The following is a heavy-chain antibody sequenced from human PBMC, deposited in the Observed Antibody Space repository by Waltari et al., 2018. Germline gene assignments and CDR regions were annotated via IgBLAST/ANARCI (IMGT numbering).Heavy chain of an antibody. D-gene: IGHD1-26*01. V-gene: IGHV3-30*18. J-gene: IGHJ4*02. CDR2: ISYDGSNK. Sequence: QVQLVESGGGVVQPGRSLRLSCAASGFTFSSYGMHWVRQAPGKGLEWVAVISYDGSNKYYADSVKGRFTISRDNSKNTLYLQMNSLRAEDTAVYYCAKDGGSGSYHDYWGQGTLVTVSS. CDR3: AKDGGSGSYHDY. CDR1: GFTFSSYG.